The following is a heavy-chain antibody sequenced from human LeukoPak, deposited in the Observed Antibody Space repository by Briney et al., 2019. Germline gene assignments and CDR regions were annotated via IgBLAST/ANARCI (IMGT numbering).Heavy chain of an antibody. J-gene: IGHJ5*02. CDR3: ARATVTRWFDP. Sequence: GGSLRLSCAASGFTFSSYSMNWVRQAPGKGMEWVSYISSSSSTIYYADSVKGRFTISRDNAKNSLYLQMNSLRDVDTAVYYCARATVTRWFDPWGQGTLVTVSS. V-gene: IGHV3-48*02. CDR2: ISSSSSTI. D-gene: IGHD4-17*01. CDR1: GFTFSSYS.